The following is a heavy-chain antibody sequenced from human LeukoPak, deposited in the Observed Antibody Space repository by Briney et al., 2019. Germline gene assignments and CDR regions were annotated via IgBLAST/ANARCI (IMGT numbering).Heavy chain of an antibody. CDR3: AKTTYASNSSGWYNHFDY. Sequence: GGSLRLSCAASGFTFSSYAMTWVRQAPGKGLEWVSTISSSGYSTYYADSVKGRFTSSRDNSKHTLYLQLNSLRAEDTTVYYCAKTTYASNSSGWYNHFDYWGQGTLVTVSS. D-gene: IGHD6-19*01. CDR2: ISSSGYST. V-gene: IGHV3-23*01. J-gene: IGHJ4*02. CDR1: GFTFSSYA.